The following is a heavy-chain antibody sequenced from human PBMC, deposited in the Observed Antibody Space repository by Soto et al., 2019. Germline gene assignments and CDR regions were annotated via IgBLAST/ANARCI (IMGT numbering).Heavy chain of an antibody. J-gene: IGHJ5*01. CDR2: MNPGSGNT. D-gene: IGHD3-10*01. CDR1: GYTFTNYE. V-gene: IGHV1-8*01. CDR3: ARMAPRGSLNWFDS. Sequence: ASVKVSCKASGYTFTNYEINWVRQATGQGLEWMGWMNPGSGNTGYAHKFQGRVTMTRNISISTAYMELSRLGSDDTAIYYCARMAPRGSLNWFDSWGQGTLVTVSS.